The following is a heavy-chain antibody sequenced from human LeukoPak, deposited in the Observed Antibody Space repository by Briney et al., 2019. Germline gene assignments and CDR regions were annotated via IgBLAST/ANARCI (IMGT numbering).Heavy chain of an antibody. CDR2: ISGSGGST. D-gene: IGHD6-19*01. CDR3: AKDHGYSSGWYSPNYFDY. J-gene: IGHJ4*02. V-gene: IGHV3-23*01. CDR1: GFTFSSYA. Sequence: GGSLRLFCAATGFTFSSYAMIWFRHAPGKGLESVSAISGSGGSTYYADSVKGRFTISRDNSKNTLYLQMNSLRAEDTAVYYCAKDHGYSSGWYSPNYFDYWGQGTLVTVSS.